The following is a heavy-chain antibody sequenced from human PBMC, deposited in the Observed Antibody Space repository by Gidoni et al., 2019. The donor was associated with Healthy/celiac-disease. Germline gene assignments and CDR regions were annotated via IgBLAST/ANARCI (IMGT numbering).Heavy chain of an antibody. CDR2: INHIGSP. V-gene: IGHV4-34*01. Sequence: QVQLQQWGAGLLKPSETLSLTCAVYGGSFSGYYWSWIRQPPGKGLEWIVEINHIGSPNYNPSLKSRVTISVDTSKNQFSLKLSSVTAADTAVYYCARGSSSWDFDYWGQGTLVTVSS. J-gene: IGHJ4*02. CDR3: ARGSSSWDFDY. CDR1: GGSFSGYY. D-gene: IGHD6-13*01.